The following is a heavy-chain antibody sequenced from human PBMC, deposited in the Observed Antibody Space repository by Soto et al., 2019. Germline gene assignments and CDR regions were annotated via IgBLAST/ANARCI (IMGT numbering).Heavy chain of an antibody. CDR1: GFTFSTYA. D-gene: IGHD6-6*01. V-gene: IGHV3-23*01. CDR3: AKNWDTTSSSSPH. J-gene: IGHJ4*02. CDR2: ISGTGGST. Sequence: GGSLRLSCAASGFTFSTYAMSWVRQAPGKGLEWVSAISGTGGSTYYADSVKGRFTISRDNSKNTLYLQMNSLRAEDTAVYYCAKNWDTTSSSSPHWRQAPLVTGSS.